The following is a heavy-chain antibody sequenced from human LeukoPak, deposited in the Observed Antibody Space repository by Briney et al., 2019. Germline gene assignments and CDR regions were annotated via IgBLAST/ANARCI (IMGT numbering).Heavy chain of an antibody. CDR1: GGTFRSYA. Sequence: SVRVSCKASGGTFRSYAISWVRQAPGQGLEWMGGIIPIFGTANYAQKFQGRVTITADESTSTAYMELSSLRSEDTAVYYCARDQGYRYGYGDLDYWGQGTLVTVSS. CDR3: ARDQGYRYGYGDLDY. V-gene: IGHV1-69*01. D-gene: IGHD5-18*01. CDR2: IIPIFGTA. J-gene: IGHJ4*02.